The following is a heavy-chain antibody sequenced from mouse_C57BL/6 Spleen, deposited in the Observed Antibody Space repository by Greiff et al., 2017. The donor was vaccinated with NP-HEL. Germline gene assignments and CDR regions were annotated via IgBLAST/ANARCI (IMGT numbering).Heavy chain of an antibody. J-gene: IGHJ4*01. Sequence: QVQLQQSGPELVKPGASVKISCKASGYAFSSSWMNWVKPRPGKGLEWIGRIYPGDGDTNYNGKFKGKATLTADKSSSTAYMQLSSLTSEDSAVYFCARDSSDYYYAMDYWGQGTSVTVSS. D-gene: IGHD3-2*02. CDR3: ARDSSDYYYAMDY. CDR2: IYPGDGDT. CDR1: GYAFSSSW. V-gene: IGHV1-82*01.